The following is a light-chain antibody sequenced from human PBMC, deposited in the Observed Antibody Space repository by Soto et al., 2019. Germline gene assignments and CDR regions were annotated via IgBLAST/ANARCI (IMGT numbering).Light chain of an antibody. CDR1: QSVSSY. J-gene: IGKJ3*01. V-gene: IGKV3-11*01. CDR2: DAS. Sequence: EIVLTQSPATLSLSPGERATLSCRASQSVSSYLAWYQQKPGQAPRLLIYDASNRATGIPARFSGSGSGTDFTLTISSLEPEDSALYYCQQRSNWPLTFGSGTKVDIK. CDR3: QQRSNWPLT.